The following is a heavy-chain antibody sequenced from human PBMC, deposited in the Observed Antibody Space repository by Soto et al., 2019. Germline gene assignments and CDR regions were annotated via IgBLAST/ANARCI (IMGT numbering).Heavy chain of an antibody. V-gene: IGHV6-1*01. Sequence: QTLSLPGAISGYSVSSNSAAWNLIRQSPSRGLEWLGRTYYRCKWYNDYAVSVKSRITINPDTSKNQFSLQLNSVTPEDTAVYYCAREVPGYSNPFFDYWGQGTLVTVSS. CDR1: GYSVSSNSAA. CDR3: AREVPGYSNPFFDY. D-gene: IGHD4-4*01. J-gene: IGHJ4*02. CDR2: TYYRCKWYN.